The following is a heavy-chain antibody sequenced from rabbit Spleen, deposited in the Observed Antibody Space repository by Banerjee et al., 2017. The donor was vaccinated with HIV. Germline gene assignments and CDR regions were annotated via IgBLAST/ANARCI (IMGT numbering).Heavy chain of an antibody. CDR1: GFSFSYSDY. V-gene: IGHV1S45*01. J-gene: IGHJ6*01. CDR2: IGGGVSSIT. CDR3: ARDTSSSFSSYGMDL. Sequence: QEQLEESGGGLVKPGASLTLTCTASGFSFSYSDYMCWVRQPPGKGPEWIACIGGGVSSITYYATWAKGRFTISKTSSTTVTLQMTSLTAADTATYFCARDTSSSFSSYGMDLWGPGTLVTVS. D-gene: IGHD1-1*01.